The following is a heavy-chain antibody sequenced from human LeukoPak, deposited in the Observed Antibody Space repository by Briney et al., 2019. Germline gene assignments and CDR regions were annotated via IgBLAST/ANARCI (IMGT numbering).Heavy chain of an antibody. Sequence: PGGSLRLSCAASGFTFTNYWMSWVRQAPGKGLEWVSAISGSGGSTYYADSVKGRFTISRDNSKNTLYLQMNSLRAEDTAVYYCEASTDSSIASYFDYWGQGTLVTVSS. D-gene: IGHD2-21*01. CDR1: GFTFTNYW. V-gene: IGHV3-23*01. CDR2: ISGSGGST. J-gene: IGHJ4*02. CDR3: EASTDSSIASYFDY.